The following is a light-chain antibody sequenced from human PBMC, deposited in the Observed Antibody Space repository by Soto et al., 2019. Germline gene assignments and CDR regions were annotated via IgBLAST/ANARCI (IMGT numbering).Light chain of an antibody. V-gene: IGKV3-15*01. Sequence: IGMTQSPGTLSVSPGGRATLSFRASHSVSSSLAWYQQKPGQAPMLLIYGASTRAPGIPARFSGSGSGTEVTLTISSLQSADLAVYYCHQYNNWWTFGQGTKVEIK. CDR2: GAS. J-gene: IGKJ1*01. CDR1: HSVSSS. CDR3: HQYNNWWT.